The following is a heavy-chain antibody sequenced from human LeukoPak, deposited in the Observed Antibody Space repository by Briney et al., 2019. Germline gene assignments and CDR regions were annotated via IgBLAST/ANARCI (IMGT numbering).Heavy chain of an antibody. V-gene: IGHV3-33*01. Sequence: LPGRSLRLSCAASGFTFSSYGMHWVRQAPGKGLEWVAVIWYDGSDKYYADSVKGRFTISRDNSKNTLYLQIYSLGAEDMAVYYCARSRGDGGSPVGYYYYYGVDVWGQGTTVTVSS. J-gene: IGHJ6*02. CDR3: ARSRGDGGSPVGYYYYYGVDV. CDR2: IWYDGSDK. D-gene: IGHD2-21*02. CDR1: GFTFSSYG.